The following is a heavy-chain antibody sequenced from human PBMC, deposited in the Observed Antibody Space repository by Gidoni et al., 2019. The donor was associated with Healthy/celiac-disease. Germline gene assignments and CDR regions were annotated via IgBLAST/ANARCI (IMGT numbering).Heavy chain of an antibody. J-gene: IGHJ2*01. D-gene: IGHD4-17*01. CDR1: GYTFTGYY. Sequence: QVQLVQSGAEVKKPGASVKVSCKASGYTFTGYYMHWVRQAPGQGLEWMGWINPNSGGTNYAQKFQGWVTMTRDTSISTAYMELSRLRSDDTAVYYCARSRFYGDYGNWYFDLWGRGTLVTVSS. CDR3: ARSRFYGDYGNWYFDL. V-gene: IGHV1-2*04. CDR2: INPNSGGT.